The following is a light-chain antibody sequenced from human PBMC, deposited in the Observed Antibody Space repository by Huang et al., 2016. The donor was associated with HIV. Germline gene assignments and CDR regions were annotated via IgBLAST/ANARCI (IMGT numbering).Light chain of an antibody. CDR3: QHYSNWPPLT. J-gene: IGKJ4*01. Sequence: IILTQSPATLSVSPGEGATFSCRASQSIGTNLAWYQQGPGQAPRLLVYGASTRATGVPVRFSGSGSGTQFNLTLSSLQSEDFATYYCQHYSNWPPLTFGGGTKVDI. CDR2: GAS. CDR1: QSIGTN. V-gene: IGKV3-15*01.